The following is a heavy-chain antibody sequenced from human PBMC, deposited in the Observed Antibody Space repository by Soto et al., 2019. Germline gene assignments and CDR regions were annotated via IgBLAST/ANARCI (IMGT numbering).Heavy chain of an antibody. CDR3: ARVGTAYCGGDCPPEHLDI. CDR2: IIPIFGTA. D-gene: IGHD2-21*02. V-gene: IGHV1-69*13. J-gene: IGHJ3*02. Sequence: AAVKCSFKDSGCTFSSYAISWVRQAPGQGLECIGGIIPIFGTANYAQKFQGRGTITADESKSTAYMELSSLRSEDTAVYYCARVGTAYCGGDCPPEHLDIWGQGIMVHLSS. CDR1: GCTFSSYA.